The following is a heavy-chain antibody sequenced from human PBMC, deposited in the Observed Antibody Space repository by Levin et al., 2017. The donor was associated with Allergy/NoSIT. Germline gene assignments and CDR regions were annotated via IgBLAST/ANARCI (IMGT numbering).Heavy chain of an antibody. D-gene: IGHD2-21*02. CDR2: ISAYSSEI. Sequence: GESLKISCAASGFPFSTYTMSWVRQAPGKGLEWVASISAYSSEIHYTDSVKGRFTISRDNSKNTLYLQMNSLRPEDTAVYFCAKIGDCSSGVCFWETLHDAFDVWGQGTMVSVSS. CDR3: AKIGDCSSGVCFWETLHDAFDV. J-gene: IGHJ3*01. CDR1: GFPFSTYT. V-gene: IGHV3-21*01.